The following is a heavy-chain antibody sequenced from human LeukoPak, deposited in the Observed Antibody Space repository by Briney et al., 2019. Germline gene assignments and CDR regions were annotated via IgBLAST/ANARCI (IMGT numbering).Heavy chain of an antibody. J-gene: IGHJ6*03. Sequence: SETLSLTCTVSGGSISSYYWSWIRQPPGKGLEWIGYIYYSGSTNYNPSLKSRVTISVDTSKNQFSLKLSSVTAADTAVYYCARGVRWAEKDIVVVPAAKAYYYYYYMDVWGKGTTVTVSS. CDR1: GGSISSYY. CDR3: ARGVRWAEKDIVVVPAAKAYYYYYYMDV. D-gene: IGHD2-2*01. CDR2: IYYSGST. V-gene: IGHV4-59*01.